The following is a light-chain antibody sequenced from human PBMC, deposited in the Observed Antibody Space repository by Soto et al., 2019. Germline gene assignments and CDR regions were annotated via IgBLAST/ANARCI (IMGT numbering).Light chain of an antibody. CDR1: QSVSSSY. CDR2: GAS. Sequence: EIVLTQSPGTLSLSPGERATLSCRASQSVSSSYLAWYQQKPGQAPRLLIYGASSMATGIPDRFSGSGSGTDFILTISRLEPEDFAVYYCQQYDRSPSTFGQGTRLEIK. J-gene: IGKJ5*01. CDR3: QQYDRSPST. V-gene: IGKV3-20*01.